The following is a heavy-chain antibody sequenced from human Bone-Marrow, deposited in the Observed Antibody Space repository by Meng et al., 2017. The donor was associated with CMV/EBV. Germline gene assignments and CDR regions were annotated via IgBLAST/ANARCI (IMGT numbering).Heavy chain of an antibody. Sequence: GESLKISCAASGFTFSSYWMSWVRQAPGKGLEGVANIKQDGSEKNYVDSVKGRFTISRDNAKTSLYLQMNNLRAEDTAVYYCARDPGQGVAISSFDIWGQGTMVTVSS. CDR3: ARDPGQGVAISSFDI. CDR2: IKQDGSEK. D-gene: IGHD2-2*02. CDR1: GFTFSSYW. V-gene: IGHV3-7*03. J-gene: IGHJ3*02.